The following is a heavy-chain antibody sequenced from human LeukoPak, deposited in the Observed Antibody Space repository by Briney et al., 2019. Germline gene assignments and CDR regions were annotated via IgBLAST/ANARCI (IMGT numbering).Heavy chain of an antibody. D-gene: IGHD6-13*01. Sequence: SETLSLTCTVSGGSISSGGYSWSWIRQHPGKGLEWIGYIYYSGSTYYNPSLKSRVTISVDTSKNQFSLKLSSVTAADTAVYYCARHRWQQLVFDYWGQGTLATVSS. CDR3: ARHRWQQLVFDY. V-gene: IGHV4-39*01. CDR1: GGSISSGGYS. J-gene: IGHJ4*02. CDR2: IYYSGST.